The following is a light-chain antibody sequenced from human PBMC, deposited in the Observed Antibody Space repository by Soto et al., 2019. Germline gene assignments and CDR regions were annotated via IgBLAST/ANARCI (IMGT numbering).Light chain of an antibody. J-gene: IGLJ1*01. CDR3: SSYTSSSTYV. V-gene: IGLV2-14*01. CDR1: SSDVGGYNY. Sequence: QSVLTQPASVSGSPGQSITISCTGTSSDVGGYNYVSWSQQRPGKAPQLIIYEVSNRPSGVSNRFSGSKSGNTASLTISGLQAEDEADYYCSSYTSSSTYVFGTGTKVTVL. CDR2: EVS.